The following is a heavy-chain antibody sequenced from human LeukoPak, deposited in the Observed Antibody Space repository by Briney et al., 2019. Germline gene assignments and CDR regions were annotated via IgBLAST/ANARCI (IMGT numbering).Heavy chain of an antibody. V-gene: IGHV3-23*01. J-gene: IGHJ4*02. Sequence: GGSLRLSCAASGFTFSTYAMTWVRQAPGKGLEWVSSITGSGDGTSAADSVTGRFSISRDNSKSTLYLQMNSLRVEDTAVYYCAKAGLVRGGALDSWGQGTLVTVSS. CDR2: ITGSGDGT. CDR1: GFTFSTYA. CDR3: AKAGLVRGGALDS. D-gene: IGHD4/OR15-4a*01.